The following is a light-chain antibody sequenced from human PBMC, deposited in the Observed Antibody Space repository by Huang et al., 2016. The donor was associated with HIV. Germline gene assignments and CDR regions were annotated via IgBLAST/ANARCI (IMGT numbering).Light chain of an antibody. V-gene: IGKV1-39*01. Sequence: DIQMTQSPSSLSASVGDRVTITCRASQRINSYLNWYQQKPGKAPNLLIYCASSLQSGVPSRFSGSGSGTDFTLTISSLQPEYFATYYCQQSYNTPTFGQGTKVEI. CDR2: CAS. CDR1: QRINSY. J-gene: IGKJ1*01. CDR3: QQSYNTPT.